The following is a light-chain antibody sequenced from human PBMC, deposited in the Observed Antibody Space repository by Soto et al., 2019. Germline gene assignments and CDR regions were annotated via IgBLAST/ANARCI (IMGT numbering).Light chain of an antibody. CDR1: SSDLGDYDY. CDR2: EVN. V-gene: IGLV2-8*01. CDR3: SSYAGSNNLI. Sequence: QSALTQPPSASGSRGQSVTISCTGTSSDLGDYDYVSWYQQHPGKAPKLMIYEVNKRPSGVPDRFSGSKSGNTASLTVTGLQAEDEADYYCSSYAGSNNLIFGGGTQLTVL. J-gene: IGLJ2*01.